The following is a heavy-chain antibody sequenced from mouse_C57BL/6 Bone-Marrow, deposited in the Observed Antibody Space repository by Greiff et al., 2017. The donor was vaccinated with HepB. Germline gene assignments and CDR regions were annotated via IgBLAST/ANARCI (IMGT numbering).Heavy chain of an antibody. CDR1: GYTFTSYW. Sequence: QVQLQPGAELVKPGASVKMSCKASGYTFTSYWITWVKQRPGQGLEWIGDIYPGSGSTNYNEKFKSKATLTVDTSSSTAYMQLSSLTSEDSAVYYCARWDGYYVGFAYWGQGTLVTVSA. V-gene: IGHV1-55*01. D-gene: IGHD2-3*01. CDR3: ARWDGYYVGFAY. CDR2: IYPGSGST. J-gene: IGHJ3*01.